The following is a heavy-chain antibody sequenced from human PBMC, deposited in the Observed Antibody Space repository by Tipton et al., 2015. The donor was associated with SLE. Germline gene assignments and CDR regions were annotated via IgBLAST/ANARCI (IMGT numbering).Heavy chain of an antibody. Sequence: GLVKPSETLSLTCTVSGGSISSSSYYWGWIRQPPGKGLEWIGSIYYSGSTYYNPSLKSRVAMSVDTSKNQFSLRLSSVTAADTAVYYCARGGEYQVPSPPADWGQGILVTVSS. CDR3: ARGGEYQVPSPPAD. J-gene: IGHJ4*02. V-gene: IGHV4-39*07. D-gene: IGHD2-2*01. CDR2: IYYSGST. CDR1: GGSISSSSYY.